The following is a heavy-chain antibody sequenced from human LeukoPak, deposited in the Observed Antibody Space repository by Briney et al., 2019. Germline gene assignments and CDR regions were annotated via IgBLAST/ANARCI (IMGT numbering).Heavy chain of an antibody. CDR1: GFSVSSNY. CDR2: IYSGGNT. V-gene: IGHV3-53*01. J-gene: IGHJ4*02. D-gene: IGHD3-10*01. Sequence: GGSLRLSCAASGFSVSSNYMSWVRQAPGKGLEWVSVIYSGGNTNYADSVKGRFTISRDKSKNTLYLQMNSLTAEDTAVYYCARDLLGYYGSGSYSSAWGQGTLVTVSS. CDR3: ARDLLGYYGSGSYSSA.